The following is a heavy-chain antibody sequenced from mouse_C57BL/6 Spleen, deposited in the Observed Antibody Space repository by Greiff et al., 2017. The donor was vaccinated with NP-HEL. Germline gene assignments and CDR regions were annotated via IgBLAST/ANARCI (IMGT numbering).Heavy chain of an antibody. Sequence: QVQLQQSGAELVRPGASVKLSCKASGYTFTDYYINWVKQRPGQGLEWIARIYPGSGNTYYNEKFKGKATLTAEKSSSTAYMQLSSLTSEDSAVYFCARHGSSPYYFDYWGQGTTLTVSS. CDR2: IYPGSGNT. J-gene: IGHJ2*01. CDR1: GYTFTDYY. D-gene: IGHD1-1*01. CDR3: ARHGSSPYYFDY. V-gene: IGHV1-76*01.